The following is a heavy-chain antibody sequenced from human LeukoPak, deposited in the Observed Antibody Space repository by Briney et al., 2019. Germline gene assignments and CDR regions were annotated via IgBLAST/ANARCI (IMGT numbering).Heavy chain of an antibody. V-gene: IGHV4-34*01. Sequence: SDTLSLTCAVYGGSFSGYYWSWIRQPPGKGLEWIGDINHSGSTNYNPSLKSRVTISVDTSKNQFSLKLSSVTAADTAVYYCARAPVLRFLGWYFDLWGRGTLVTVSS. CDR3: ARAPVLRFLGWYFDL. CDR2: INHSGST. J-gene: IGHJ2*01. D-gene: IGHD3-3*01. CDR1: GGSFSGYY.